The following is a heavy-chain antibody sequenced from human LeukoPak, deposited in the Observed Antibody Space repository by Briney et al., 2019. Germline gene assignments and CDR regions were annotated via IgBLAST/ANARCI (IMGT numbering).Heavy chain of an antibody. CDR2: LKRDGSES. Sequence: HPGGSLRLSCAASGFSFRSDWMSWVRQAPGRGLEWVAILKRDGSESHYVDSVKGRFTISRDNAKNSLYLRMNSLRVEDTAVYYCARGGTYPDYWGRGTLVTVSS. V-gene: IGHV3-7*04. D-gene: IGHD1-26*01. CDR1: GFSFRSDW. J-gene: IGHJ4*02. CDR3: ARGGTYPDY.